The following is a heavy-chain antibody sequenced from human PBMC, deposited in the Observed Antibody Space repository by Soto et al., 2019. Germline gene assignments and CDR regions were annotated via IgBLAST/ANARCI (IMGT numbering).Heavy chain of an antibody. V-gene: IGHV3-30*14. CDR2: ISYDGTYK. Sequence: QVQLVESGGGVVQPGRSLRLSCAASGFTFNNFAMHLVRQAPGKGLEWVAFISYDGTYKYYADSVRGRFTVYRDNSKSTLFLQMNSLKFEDTAVYVCANEVDVAFSSLQYGMDVWGQGTTVTVSS. CDR1: GFTFNNFA. CDR3: ANEVDVAFSSLQYGMDV. D-gene: IGHD5-12*01. J-gene: IGHJ6*02.